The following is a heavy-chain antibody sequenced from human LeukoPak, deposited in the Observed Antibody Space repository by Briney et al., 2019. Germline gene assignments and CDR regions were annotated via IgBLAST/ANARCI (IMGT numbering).Heavy chain of an antibody. Sequence: ASVKVSCKASGYTFISYQMHWVRQAPGQGLEWMGIINPTGGSTSHAQKFQGRVTMTRDTSTSTVYMELSSLRSEDTAVYYCARRSLGITGTTSWFDPWGQGTLVTVSS. V-gene: IGHV1-46*01. D-gene: IGHD1-7*01. CDR3: ARRSLGITGTTSWFDP. CDR2: INPTGGST. J-gene: IGHJ5*02. CDR1: GYTFISYQ.